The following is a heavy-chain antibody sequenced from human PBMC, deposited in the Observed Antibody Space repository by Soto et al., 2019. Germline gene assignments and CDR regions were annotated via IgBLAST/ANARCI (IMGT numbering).Heavy chain of an antibody. D-gene: IGHD3-16*01. Sequence: PGGSLRLSCSASGFTFSSYAMHWVRQAPGKGLEYVSAISSNGGSTYYADSVKGRFTISRDNSKNALYLQMSSLRTEDTAVYYCVKSPTSVWRLPDYWGQGTLVTVSS. CDR2: ISSNGGST. V-gene: IGHV3-64D*06. CDR1: GFTFSSYA. CDR3: VKSPTSVWRLPDY. J-gene: IGHJ4*02.